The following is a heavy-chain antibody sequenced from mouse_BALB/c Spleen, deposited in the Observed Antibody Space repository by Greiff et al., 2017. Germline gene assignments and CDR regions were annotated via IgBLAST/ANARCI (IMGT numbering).Heavy chain of an antibody. D-gene: IGHD2-3*01. CDR2: IRNKANGYTT. V-gene: IGHV7-3*02. CDR3: ASLYDGYFDY. CDR1: GFTFTDYY. J-gene: IGHJ2*01. Sequence: EVNLVESGGGLVQPGGSLRLSCATSGFTFTDYYMSWVRQPPGKALEWLGFIRNKANGYTTEYSASVKGRFTISRDNSQSILYLQMNTLRAEDSATYYCASLYDGYFDYWGQGTTLTVSS.